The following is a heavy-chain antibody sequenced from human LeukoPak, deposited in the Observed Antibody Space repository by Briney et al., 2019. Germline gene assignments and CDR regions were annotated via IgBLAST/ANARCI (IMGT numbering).Heavy chain of an antibody. J-gene: IGHJ5*02. Sequence: SETLSLTCAVSGGSNSSSNWWSWVRQPPGKGLEWIGEIYHSGSTNYNPSLKSRVTISVDKSKNQFSLKLSSVTAADTAVYYCARAPGYCSGGSCFNWFDPWGQGTLVTVSS. CDR2: IYHSGST. D-gene: IGHD2-15*01. CDR1: GGSNSSSNW. V-gene: IGHV4-4*02. CDR3: ARAPGYCSGGSCFNWFDP.